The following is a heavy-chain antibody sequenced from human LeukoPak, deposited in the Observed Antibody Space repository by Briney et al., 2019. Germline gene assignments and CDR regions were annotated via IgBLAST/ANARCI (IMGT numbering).Heavy chain of an antibody. V-gene: IGHV1-18*01. Sequence: ASVKVPCKASGYTFTSYGISWVRQAPGQGLEWMGWISAYNGNTNYAQKFQGRVTITADKSTSTAYMELSSLRSEDTAVYYCARGITFYYGSGIDAFDIWGQGTMVTVSS. CDR2: ISAYNGNT. J-gene: IGHJ3*02. D-gene: IGHD3-10*01. CDR3: ARGITFYYGSGIDAFDI. CDR1: GYTFTSYG.